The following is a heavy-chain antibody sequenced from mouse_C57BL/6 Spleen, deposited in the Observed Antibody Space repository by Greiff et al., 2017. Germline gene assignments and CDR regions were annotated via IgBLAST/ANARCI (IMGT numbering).Heavy chain of an antibody. CDR3: ARSPIYDGYYVNYFDY. D-gene: IGHD2-3*01. V-gene: IGHV1-50*01. CDR2: IDPSDSYT. Sequence: QVQLKQPGAELVKPGASVKLSCKASGYTFTSYWMQWVKQRPGQGLEWIGEIDPSDSYTNYNQKFKGKATLTVDTSSSTAYMQLSSLTSEDSAVYYCARSPIYDGYYVNYFDYWGQGTTLTVSS. J-gene: IGHJ2*01. CDR1: GYTFTSYW.